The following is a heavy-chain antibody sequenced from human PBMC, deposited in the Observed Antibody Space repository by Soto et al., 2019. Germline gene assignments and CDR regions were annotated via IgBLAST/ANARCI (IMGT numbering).Heavy chain of an antibody. J-gene: IGHJ6*03. Sequence: KPSETLSLTCTVSGGSISSGDYYWSWIRQPPGKGLEWIGYIYYSGSTYYNPSLKSRVTISVDTSKNQFSLKLSSVTAADTAVYYCARESWREGLHLGELSSWEYYYYYYYMDVWGKGTTVTVSS. CDR3: ARESWREGLHLGELSSWEYYYYYYYMDV. D-gene: IGHD3-16*02. CDR2: IYYSGST. V-gene: IGHV4-30-4*01. CDR1: GGSISSGDYY.